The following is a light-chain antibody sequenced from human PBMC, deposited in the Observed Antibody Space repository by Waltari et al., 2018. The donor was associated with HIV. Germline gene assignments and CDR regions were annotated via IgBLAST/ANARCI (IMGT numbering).Light chain of an antibody. CDR2: GDA. J-gene: IGLJ3*02. Sequence: QSVLTQPPSVSGAPGQRVTISCTGNSSNIGAGFDVHWYQQLPETAPKLLIYGDANGPSGVPDRFSGSKSGTSASLAITGLQAEDEADYYCQSYDSGLSVVFGGGTKLTVL. CDR3: QSYDSGLSVV. V-gene: IGLV1-40*01. CDR1: SSNIGAGFD.